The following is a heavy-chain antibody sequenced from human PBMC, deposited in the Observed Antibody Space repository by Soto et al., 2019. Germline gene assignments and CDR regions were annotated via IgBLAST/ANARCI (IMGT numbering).Heavy chain of an antibody. CDR2: IYYSGST. V-gene: IGHV4-39*01. CDR3: ARHLSYFYDSSGYYYGFDP. J-gene: IGHJ5*02. D-gene: IGHD3-22*01. Sequence: PSETLSLTCTVSGGSISSSSYYWGWIRQPPGKGLEWIGSIYYSGSTYYNPSLKSRVTISVDTSKNQFSLKLSSVTAADTAVYYCARHLSYFYDSSGYYYGFDPWGQRTLVTVSS. CDR1: GGSISSSSYY.